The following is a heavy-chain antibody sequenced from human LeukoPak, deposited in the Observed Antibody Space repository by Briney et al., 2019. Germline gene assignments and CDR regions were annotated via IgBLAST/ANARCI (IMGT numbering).Heavy chain of an antibody. Sequence: SETLSLTCAVYGGSFSGYYWSWIRQPPGKGLEWIGEINHSGSTNYNPSLKSRVTISVDTSKNQFSLKLSSVTAADTAVYYCARELWFGESPSWGQGTLVTVSS. CDR3: ARELWFGESPS. J-gene: IGHJ4*02. CDR2: INHSGST. V-gene: IGHV4-34*01. CDR1: GGSFSGYY. D-gene: IGHD3-10*01.